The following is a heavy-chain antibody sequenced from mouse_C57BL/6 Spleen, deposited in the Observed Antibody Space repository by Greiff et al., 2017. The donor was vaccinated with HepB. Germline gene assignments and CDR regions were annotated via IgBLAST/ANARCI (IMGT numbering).Heavy chain of an antibody. D-gene: IGHD2-2*01. CDR2: ISSGGDYI. CDR3: TRGYGYDWVAY. J-gene: IGHJ3*01. Sequence: EVMLVESGEGLVKPGGSLKLSCAASGFTFSSYAMSWVRQTPEKRLEWVAYISSGGDYIYYADTVKGRFTISRDNARNTLYLQMSRLKFEDTAMYYCTRGYGYDWVAYWGQGTLVTVAA. V-gene: IGHV5-9-1*02. CDR1: GFTFSSYA.